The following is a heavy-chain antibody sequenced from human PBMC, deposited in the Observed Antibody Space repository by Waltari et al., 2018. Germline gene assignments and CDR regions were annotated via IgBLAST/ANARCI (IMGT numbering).Heavy chain of an antibody. CDR3: ARTPYTSGWPGNFDY. V-gene: IGHV3-53*04. CDR1: GFSVSTNY. J-gene: IGHJ4*02. CDR2: IYTSGDV. Sequence: EVRLVESGGGLVQPGEFLRLSCAASGFSVSTNYMSWVRQAPGKGVEWVSVIYTSGDVYYADSVKGRFTISRDIFKNTLYLQMNSLRNEDTAVYYCARTPYTSGWPGNFDYWGQGTLVTVSS. D-gene: IGHD6-25*01.